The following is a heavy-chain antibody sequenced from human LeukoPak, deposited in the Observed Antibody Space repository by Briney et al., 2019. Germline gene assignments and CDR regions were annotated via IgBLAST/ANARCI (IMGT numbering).Heavy chain of an antibody. V-gene: IGHV3-48*03. D-gene: IGHD4-17*01. CDR2: ISSSGSTI. CDR1: GFTFSSYE. J-gene: IGHJ4*02. Sequence: GGSLRLSCAASGFTFSSYEMNWVRQAPGKGLEWVSYISSSGSTIYYADSVKGRFTISRDNSKNTLYLQMNSLRAEDTAVYYCAKDSYTVTTYPNFDYWGQGTLVTVSS. CDR3: AKDSYTVTTYPNFDY.